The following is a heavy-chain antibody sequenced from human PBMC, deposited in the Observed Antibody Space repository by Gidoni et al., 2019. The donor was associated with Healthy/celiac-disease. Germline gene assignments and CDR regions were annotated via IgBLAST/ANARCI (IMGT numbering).Heavy chain of an antibody. Sequence: EVQLVESGGGLVQPGRSLRLSCAAAGFTFDDYARHWVRQAPGKGLEWVSGISWNSGSIGYADSVKGRFTISRDNAKNSLYLQMNSLRAEDTALYYCAKDRGGAARDYFDYWGQGTLVTVSS. V-gene: IGHV3-9*01. CDR2: ISWNSGSI. J-gene: IGHJ4*02. CDR1: GFTFDDYA. CDR3: AKDRGGAARDYFDY. D-gene: IGHD3-16*01.